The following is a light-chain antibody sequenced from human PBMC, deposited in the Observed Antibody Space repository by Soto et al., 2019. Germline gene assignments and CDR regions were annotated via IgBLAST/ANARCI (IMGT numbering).Light chain of an antibody. CDR2: RAS. Sequence: EIVLTHSPGTLSLSPGERATLPCRPSRPISTSFLAWNQQKPGQAPRLLIYRASRRAPGIPDRFSGSGSWTDFTLTISRLEPEDFAVYYCHQFGSSPLDTFGPGTKVEIK. V-gene: IGKV3-20*01. CDR3: HQFGSSPLDT. J-gene: IGKJ3*01. CDR1: RPISTSF.